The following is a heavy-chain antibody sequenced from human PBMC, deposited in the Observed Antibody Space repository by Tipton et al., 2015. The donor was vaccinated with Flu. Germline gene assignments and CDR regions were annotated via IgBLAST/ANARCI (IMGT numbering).Heavy chain of an antibody. J-gene: IGHJ5*01. V-gene: IGHV4-38-2*01. Sequence: PGLVKPSETLSLICAVSGYFISSGYYWGWIRQPPGKGLEWIGNVHRLGTTYYSPSLRSRVTIAVDRSKNQFSLRLNSVTASDTAVYFCARRDYSNYVSVPKNWFDSWGRGILVTVSS. CDR1: GYFISSGYY. CDR3: ARRDYSNYVSVPKNWFDS. CDR2: VHRLGTT. D-gene: IGHD4-11*01.